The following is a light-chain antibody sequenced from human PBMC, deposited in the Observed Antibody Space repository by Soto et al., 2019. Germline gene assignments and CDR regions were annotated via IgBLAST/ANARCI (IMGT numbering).Light chain of an antibody. V-gene: IGKV3-20*01. Sequence: EIVLTQSPGSLSLSPGERATLSCRASQSVSNNYLAWYPQKPGQAPRLLIYGASSRATGIPDRFSGSGSGTDFTLTISRLEPEDFEVYYCQQYGSSPGLFTFGPGTKVDIK. CDR2: GAS. CDR3: QQYGSSPGLFT. J-gene: IGKJ3*01. CDR1: QSVSNNY.